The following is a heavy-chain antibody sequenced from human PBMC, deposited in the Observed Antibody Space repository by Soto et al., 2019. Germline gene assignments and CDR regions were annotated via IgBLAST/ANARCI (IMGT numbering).Heavy chain of an antibody. CDR1: GGSISSSSYY. CDR2: IYYSGST. J-gene: IGHJ4*02. V-gene: IGHV4-39*01. D-gene: IGHD1-26*01. Sequence: PSETLSLTCTVSGGSISSSSYYWGWIRQPPGKGLEWIGSIYYSGSTYYNPSLKSRVTISVDTSKNQFSLKLSSVTAADTAVYYCARHLTGSYGSYFDYWDQGTLVTVSS. CDR3: ARHLTGSYGSYFDY.